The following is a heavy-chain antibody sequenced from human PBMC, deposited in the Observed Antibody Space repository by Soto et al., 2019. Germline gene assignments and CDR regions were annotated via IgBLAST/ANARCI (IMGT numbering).Heavy chain of an antibody. D-gene: IGHD2-21*01. CDR1: GGSISTSRSY. CDR3: ARQPTTGDTDLWFGP. Sequence: SETLSLTCNVSGGSISTSRSYWAWIRQPPGKGLEWLANIFYSGSTYYNPSLASRVTVSVDTSKNEFSLKLRSVTAADTAVYYCARQPTTGDTDLWFGPWGQGTLVTVSS. J-gene: IGHJ5*02. CDR2: IFYSGST. V-gene: IGHV4-39*01.